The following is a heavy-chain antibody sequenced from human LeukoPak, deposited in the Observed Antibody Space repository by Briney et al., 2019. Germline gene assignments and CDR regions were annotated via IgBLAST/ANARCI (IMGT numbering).Heavy chain of an antibody. Sequence: GGSLRLSCAASGFTFDDYTMHWVRQAPGKGLEWVSLISWDGGSTYYADSVKGRFTISRDSSKNTLYLQMNSLRAEDTAVYYCARDSSSSWYFYFDYWGQGTLVTVSS. CDR1: GFTFDDYT. V-gene: IGHV3-43*01. CDR2: ISWDGGST. J-gene: IGHJ4*02. CDR3: ARDSSSSWYFYFDY. D-gene: IGHD6-13*01.